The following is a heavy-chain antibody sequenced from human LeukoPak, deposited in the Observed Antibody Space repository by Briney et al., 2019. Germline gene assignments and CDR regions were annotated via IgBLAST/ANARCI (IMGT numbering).Heavy chain of an antibody. V-gene: IGHV3-30*02. D-gene: IGHD6-13*01. Sequence: GGSLRLSCAASGFTFSSYGMHWVRQAPGEGLEWVAFIRFDRSNEYYADSVKGRFTISRDNSKNTLYLQMNSLRAEDTAVYYCAKDAGYYYYMDVWGKGTTVTVSS. CDR2: IRFDRSNE. CDR3: AKDAGYYYYMDV. CDR1: GFTFSSYG. J-gene: IGHJ6*03.